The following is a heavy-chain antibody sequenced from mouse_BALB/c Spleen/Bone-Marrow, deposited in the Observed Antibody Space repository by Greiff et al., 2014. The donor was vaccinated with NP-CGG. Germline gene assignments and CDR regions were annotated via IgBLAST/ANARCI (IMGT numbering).Heavy chain of an antibody. CDR2: ISNLAYSI. CDR3: TRDRGYDGGYYFDY. D-gene: IGHD2-2*01. Sequence: EVKLEESGGGVVQPGGSRKPSCAASGFNFSDYGMAWVRLAPGKGPEWVAFISNLAYSIYYADTVTGRFTISREDAKNTLYLEMSSLRFEDTAMYYCTRDRGYDGGYYFDYWGQGTTLTVSS. V-gene: IGHV5-15*02. CDR1: GFNFSDYG. J-gene: IGHJ2*01.